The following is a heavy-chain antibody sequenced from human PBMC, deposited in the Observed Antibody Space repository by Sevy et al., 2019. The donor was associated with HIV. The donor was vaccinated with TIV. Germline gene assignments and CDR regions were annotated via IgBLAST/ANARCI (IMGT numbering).Heavy chain of an antibody. J-gene: IGHJ4*02. CDR3: ARGNSGSFDY. CDR2: IKQDESEK. CDR1: GFTFSTYW. D-gene: IGHD3-22*01. V-gene: IGHV3-7*04. Sequence: GGSLRFSCAASGFTFSTYWMHWVRQAPGKGLEWVANIKQDESEKYYVASVKGRFTISRDNAKNSLYLQMNSLRPGDTAVYYCARGNSGSFDYWGQGTLVTVSS.